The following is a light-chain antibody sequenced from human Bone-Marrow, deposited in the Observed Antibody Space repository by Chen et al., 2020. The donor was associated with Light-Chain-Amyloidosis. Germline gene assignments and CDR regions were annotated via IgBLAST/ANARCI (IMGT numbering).Light chain of an antibody. CDR3: QSYQGSSQGV. V-gene: IGLV6-57*01. CDR2: EDD. Sequence: NFMLTQPHSVSESPGKTVIISCTRSSGSIATNYVQWYQHRPGSSPTTVIYEDDQSPSGVPDRCSASINRSATSASPTITGLTTEDEADYYCQSYQGSSQGVFGGGTKLTVL. CDR1: SGSIATNY. J-gene: IGLJ3*02.